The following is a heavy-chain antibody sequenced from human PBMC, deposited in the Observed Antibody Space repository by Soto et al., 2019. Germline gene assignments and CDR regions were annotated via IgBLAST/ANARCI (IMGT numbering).Heavy chain of an antibody. J-gene: IGHJ4*02. CDR1: GFPFSSYG. Sequence: ESGGGVVQPGMSLRLSCAASGFPFSSYGMHWVREAPGKGLEWVAVISYDGSNKYYADSVKGRFTISRDNSASTLYLQMNSLRPEDTALYYCVGGQYYFDYRGQGTLVTVSP. CDR2: ISYDGSNK. V-gene: IGHV3-30*03. D-gene: IGHD3-10*01. CDR3: VGGQYYFDY.